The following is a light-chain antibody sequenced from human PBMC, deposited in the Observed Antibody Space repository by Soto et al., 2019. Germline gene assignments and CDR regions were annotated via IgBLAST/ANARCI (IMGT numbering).Light chain of an antibody. J-gene: IGLJ2*01. CDR3: CSYAGGDTMI. V-gene: IGLV2-23*01. Sequence: QSALTQPASVSGSPGQSITISCTGTSSNVGSYNLVSWYQQHPGEAPKLMIFEASKRPSGVSNRFSGSKSGNTASLTISGLPAEDEADYYCCSYAGGDTMIFGGGTKLTVL. CDR1: SSNVGSYNL. CDR2: EAS.